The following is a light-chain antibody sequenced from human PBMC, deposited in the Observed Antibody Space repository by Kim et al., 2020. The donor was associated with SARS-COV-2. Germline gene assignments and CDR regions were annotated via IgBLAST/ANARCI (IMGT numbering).Light chain of an antibody. J-gene: IGLJ2*01. CDR3: QAWDSTVV. V-gene: IGLV3-1*01. Sequence: SYELTQPPSVSVSPGQTASITCSGEKLGDKYACWYHQKPGQSPVLVIYQDSKRPSGIPERFSGSNSGNTATLTISGTQAMDEADYYCQAWDSTVVFGGGTQLTVL. CDR2: QDS. CDR1: KLGDKY.